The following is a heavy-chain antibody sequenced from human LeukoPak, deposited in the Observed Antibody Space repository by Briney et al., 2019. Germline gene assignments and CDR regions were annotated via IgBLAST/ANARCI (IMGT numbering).Heavy chain of an antibody. V-gene: IGHV3-33*01. CDR2: IWYDGSNK. CDR3: ARSGSYYASNYYYGMDV. CDR1: GFTFSSYG. D-gene: IGHD1-26*01. Sequence: GGSLRLSCAASGFTFSSYGMHWVRQAPGKGLEWVAVIWYDGSNKYYADSVKGRFTISRDNSKSTLYLQMNSLRAEDTAVYYCARSGSYYASNYYYGMDVWGQGTTVTVSS. J-gene: IGHJ6*02.